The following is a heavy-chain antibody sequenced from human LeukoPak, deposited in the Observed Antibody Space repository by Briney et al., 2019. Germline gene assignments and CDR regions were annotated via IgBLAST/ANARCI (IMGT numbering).Heavy chain of an antibody. CDR1: GFTFSSYG. V-gene: IGHV3-30*18. J-gene: IGHJ6*04. D-gene: IGHD6-13*01. CDR3: AKDRGIAAALDV. Sequence: PGRSLRLSCAASGFTFSSYGMHWVRQAPGKGLEWVAVISYDGSNKYYADSVKGRFTISRDNSKNTLYLQMNSLRAEDTAVYYCAKDRGIAAALDVWGKGTTVTISS. CDR2: ISYDGSNK.